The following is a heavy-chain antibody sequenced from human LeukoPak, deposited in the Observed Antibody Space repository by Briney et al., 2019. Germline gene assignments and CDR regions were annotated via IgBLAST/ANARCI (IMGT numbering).Heavy chain of an antibody. CDR2: IYYTGNT. J-gene: IGHJ4*02. Sequence: GSLRLSCATSGFNFNSYGMNWVRQAPGKGLEWIGSIYYTGNTHYNPSLKSRVTISVDTSRNQFSLKWSSVTAADTAVYYCARDMGWPDDYWGQGTLVTVSS. V-gene: IGHV4-4*02. CDR1: GFNFNSYGM. D-gene: IGHD3-10*01. CDR3: ARDMGWPDDY.